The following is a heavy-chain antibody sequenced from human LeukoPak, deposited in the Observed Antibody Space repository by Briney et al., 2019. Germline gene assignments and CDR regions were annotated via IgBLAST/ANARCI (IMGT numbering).Heavy chain of an antibody. CDR2: VSYSGST. V-gene: IGHV4-59*11. CDR1: GGSISSHY. J-gene: IGHJ4*02. CDR3: TRDGGVAVTPLDFDF. D-gene: IGHD6-19*01. Sequence: SETLSLTCTVSGGSISSHYWSWLRQSPGKGLEWIGNVSYSGSTDYNPSLKSRVTLSVDTSKNQISLRLSSVTAADTAVYYCTRDGGVAVTPLDFDFWGQGILVTVSS.